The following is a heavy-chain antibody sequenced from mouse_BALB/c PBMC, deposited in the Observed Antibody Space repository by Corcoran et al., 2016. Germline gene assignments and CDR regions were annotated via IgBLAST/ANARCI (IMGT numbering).Heavy chain of an antibody. CDR2: INTYTGEP. CDR3: ARTSDYGAWFAY. D-gene: IGHD2-4*01. V-gene: IGHV9-1*02. J-gene: IGHJ3*01. CDR1: VYTFTNYG. Sequence: QIQLVQSGPELKKPGETVKISCKASVYTFTNYGMNWVKQAPGKGLKWMGWINTYTGEPTYADDFKGRFAFSLETSASTAYLQINNLKNEDMATYFCARTSDYGAWFAYWGQGTLVTVSA.